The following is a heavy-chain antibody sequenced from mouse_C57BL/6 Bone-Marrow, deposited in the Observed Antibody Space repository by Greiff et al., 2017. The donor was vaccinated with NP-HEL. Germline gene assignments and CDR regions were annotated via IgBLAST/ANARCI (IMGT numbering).Heavy chain of an antibody. D-gene: IGHD2-4*01. CDR3: ARFGMGDYDGGSYWYFDV. V-gene: IGHV1-81*01. J-gene: IGHJ1*03. CDR1: GYTFTSYG. CDR2: IYPRSGNT. Sequence: QVQLQQSGAELARPGASVKLSCKASGYTFTSYGISWVKQRTGQGLEWIGEIYPRSGNTYYNEKFKGKATLTADKSSSTAYMELRSLTSEDSAVYFCARFGMGDYDGGSYWYFDVWGTGTTVTVSS.